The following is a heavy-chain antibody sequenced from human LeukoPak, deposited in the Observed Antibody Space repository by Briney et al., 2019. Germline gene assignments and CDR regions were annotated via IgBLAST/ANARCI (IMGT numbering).Heavy chain of an antibody. CDR3: ARDGGTIFGLDYFYYMDV. D-gene: IGHD3-3*01. J-gene: IGHJ6*03. V-gene: IGHV1-2*02. CDR2: INPNSGDT. Sequence: ASVKVSCKASGYTFTSYGISWVRQAPGQGLEWMGWINPNSGDTNFARKFQGRVTLTRDTSVNTAYMEVSGLRSDDTAIYYCARDGGTIFGLDYFYYMDVWGKGTTVTVSS. CDR1: GYTFTSYG.